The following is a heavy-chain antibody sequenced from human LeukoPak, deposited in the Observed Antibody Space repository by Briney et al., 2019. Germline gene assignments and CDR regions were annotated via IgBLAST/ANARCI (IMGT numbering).Heavy chain of an antibody. CDR2: IYTSGST. D-gene: IGHD3-3*01. J-gene: IGHJ4*02. Sequence: SETLSLTCTVSGGSLSSYYWSWIRQPAGKGLEWIGRIYTSGSTDYNPSLKSRVTMSVDKSKNHLSLKLSSVTAADTAVYYCARADFWSGYRFDYWGQGNLVIVSS. CDR1: GGSLSSYY. CDR3: ARADFWSGYRFDY. V-gene: IGHV4-4*07.